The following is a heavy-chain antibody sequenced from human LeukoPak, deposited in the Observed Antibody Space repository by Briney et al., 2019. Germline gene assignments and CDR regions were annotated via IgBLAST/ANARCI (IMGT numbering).Heavy chain of an antibody. D-gene: IGHD3-10*01. J-gene: IGHJ6*03. CDR1: GGSISSGSYY. CDR2: IYTSGST. Sequence: PSQTLSLTCTVSGGSISSGSYYWSWIRQPAGKGLEWIVRIYTSGSTNYNPSLKSRVTISVDTSKNQFSLKLSSVTAADTAVYYCARARRGSGSYEDYYYMDVWGKGTTVTISS. CDR3: ARARRGSGSYEDYYYMDV. V-gene: IGHV4-61*02.